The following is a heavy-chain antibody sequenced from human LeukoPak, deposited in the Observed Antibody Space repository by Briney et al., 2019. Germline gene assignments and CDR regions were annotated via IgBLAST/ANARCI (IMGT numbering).Heavy chain of an antibody. CDR2: ISWNSGSI. D-gene: IGHD3-22*01. CDR3: GKTYRMIGPFDH. Sequence: GGSLRLSCAASGFTFDDYAMHWVRQAPGKGLEWVSGISWNSGSIGYADSVKGRFTISRDNAKKSLYLQMNSLRAEDTALYYCGKTYRMIGPFDHWGQGTLVTVSS. V-gene: IGHV3-9*01. J-gene: IGHJ4*02. CDR1: GFTFDDYA.